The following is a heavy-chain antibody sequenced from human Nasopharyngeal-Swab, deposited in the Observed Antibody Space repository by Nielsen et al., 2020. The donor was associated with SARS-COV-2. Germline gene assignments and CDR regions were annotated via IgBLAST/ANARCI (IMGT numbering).Heavy chain of an antibody. D-gene: IGHD1-7*01. J-gene: IGHJ5*02. CDR2: IYSGGST. V-gene: IGHV3-53*01. CDR1: GFTVSSNY. Sequence: GEALKISCAASGFTVSSNYMSWVRQAPGKGLEWVSVIYSGGSTYYADSVKGRFTISGDNSKNTLYLQMNSLRAEDTAVYYCARAGITGTPWGWFDPWGQGTLVTVSS. CDR3: ARAGITGTPWGWFDP.